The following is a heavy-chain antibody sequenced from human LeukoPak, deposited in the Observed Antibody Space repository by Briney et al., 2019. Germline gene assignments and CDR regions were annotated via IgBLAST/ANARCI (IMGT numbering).Heavy chain of an antibody. CDR1: GYTFTDYY. V-gene: IGHV1-2*02. CDR2: INPNSGGT. D-gene: IGHD5-24*01. Sequence: GASVKVSCKASGYTFTDYYFHWMRQAPGQGLEWMGWINPNSGGTNYAQKFQGRVTMTRDTSISTAYMELSSLTSDDTAVYYCARNRYGYNFGYWAQGTLVTVSS. J-gene: IGHJ4*02. CDR3: ARNRYGYNFGY.